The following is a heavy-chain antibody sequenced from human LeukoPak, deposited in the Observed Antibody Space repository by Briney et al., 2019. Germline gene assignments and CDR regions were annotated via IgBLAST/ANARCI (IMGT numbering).Heavy chain of an antibody. Sequence: GGSLRLSCAASGFSFSSSGMHWVRQAPGKGPEWVAFTRFDDSYKAYGGSVKGRFTISRDNSKNTLYLQMDSLRSDDTAVYYCAKSSAGITWFDPWGQGTLVTVSS. CDR2: TRFDDSYK. D-gene: IGHD1-1*01. J-gene: IGHJ5*02. CDR1: GFSFSSSG. V-gene: IGHV3-30*02. CDR3: AKSSAGITWFDP.